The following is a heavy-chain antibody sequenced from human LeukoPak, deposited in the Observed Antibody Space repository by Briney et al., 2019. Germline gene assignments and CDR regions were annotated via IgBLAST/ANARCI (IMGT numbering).Heavy chain of an antibody. CDR2: IYTSGST. D-gene: IGHD3-22*01. CDR1: GGSISSGSYY. V-gene: IGHV4-61*02. Sequence: PSETLSLTCTVSGGSISSGSYYWSWIRQPAGKGLEWIGRIYTSGSTNYNPSFKSRVTISADTSKNQFSLKLSSVTAADTAVYYCARDQFGDYYDSSGYYFLYWGQGTLVTVSS. CDR3: ARDQFGDYYDSSGYYFLY. J-gene: IGHJ4*02.